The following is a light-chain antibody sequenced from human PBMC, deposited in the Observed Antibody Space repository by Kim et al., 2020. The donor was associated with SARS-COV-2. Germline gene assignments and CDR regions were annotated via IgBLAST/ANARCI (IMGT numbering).Light chain of an antibody. CDR1: SSDVGGYNN. CDR2: DVN. CDR3: SSYTSTNTFV. V-gene: IGLV2-14*04. J-gene: IGLJ1*01. Sequence: QWIPTARTGTSSDVGGYNNVSRYQQHPGKATKLRIYDVNDRPSGVSKRFSGSKSGNTASLTISGLQAKDEADYYCSSYTSTNTFVFGTGTKVTVL.